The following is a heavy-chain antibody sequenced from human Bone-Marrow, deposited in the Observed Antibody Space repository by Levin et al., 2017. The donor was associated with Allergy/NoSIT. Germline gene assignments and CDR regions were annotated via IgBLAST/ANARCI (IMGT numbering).Heavy chain of an antibody. J-gene: IGHJ4*02. CDR2: MTGTGGTI. V-gene: IGHV3-23*01. CDR1: GFIFGTYA. Sequence: GESLKISCSASGFIFGTYAMSWVRQAPGKGLEWISSMTGTGGTIYYADSVKGRFTISRDNSKKTLYLQMNALGAEDTARYYCAKRQYSIATHPFDFWGQGTLVTVSS. CDR3: AKRQYSIATHPFDF. D-gene: IGHD6-6*01.